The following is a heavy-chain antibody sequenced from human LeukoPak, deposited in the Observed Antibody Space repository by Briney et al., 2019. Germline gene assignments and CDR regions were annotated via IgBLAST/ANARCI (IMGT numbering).Heavy chain of an antibody. V-gene: IGHV4-28*03. CDR1: GYSITNSSW. CDR3: ARGGYFWSGYYHFDY. Sequence: PSETLSLTCAVSGYSITNSSWWGWIRQPPGKGLEWIGYIYYSGSTYYNPSLKSRVTISVDTSKNQFSLKLSSVTAADTAVYYCARGGYFWSGYYHFDYWGQGTLVAVSS. J-gene: IGHJ4*02. D-gene: IGHD3-3*01. CDR2: IYYSGST.